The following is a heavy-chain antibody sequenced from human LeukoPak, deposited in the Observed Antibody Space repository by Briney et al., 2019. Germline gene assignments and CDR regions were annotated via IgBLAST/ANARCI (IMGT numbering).Heavy chain of an antibody. Sequence: SVKVSCKASGGTFSSYAISWVRQAPGQGLEWMGGIIPIFGTANYAQKFQGRVTITADESTSTAYMELSSLRSEDTAVYYCARGRGYCSSTSCSVSFDIWGQGTMVTVSS. CDR2: IIPIFGTA. CDR1: GGTFSSYA. CDR3: ARGRGYCSSTSCSVSFDI. V-gene: IGHV1-69*13. J-gene: IGHJ3*02. D-gene: IGHD2-2*01.